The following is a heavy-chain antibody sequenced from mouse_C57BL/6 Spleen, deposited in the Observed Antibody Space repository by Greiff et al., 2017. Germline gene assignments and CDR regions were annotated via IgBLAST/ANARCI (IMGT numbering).Heavy chain of an antibody. D-gene: IGHD1-1*01. J-gene: IGHJ3*01. CDR3: ASPITTVVEGAWFAY. V-gene: IGHV5-6*01. Sequence: EVQGVESGGDLVKPGGSLKLSCAASGFTFSSYGMSWVRQTPDKRLEWVATISSGGSYTYYPDSVKGRFTISRDNAKNTLYLQMSSLKSEDTAMYYCASPITTVVEGAWFAYWGQGTLVTVSA. CDR2: ISSGGSYT. CDR1: GFTFSSYG.